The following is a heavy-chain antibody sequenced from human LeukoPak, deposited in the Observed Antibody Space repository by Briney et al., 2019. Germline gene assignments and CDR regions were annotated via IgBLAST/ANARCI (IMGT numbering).Heavy chain of an antibody. D-gene: IGHD1-14*01. CDR2: ITGSGGST. J-gene: IGHJ4*02. CDR1: GFDFSSYA. Sequence: GGSLRLSCAPSGFDFSSYAVSWVRQAPGKGLEWVSAITGSGGSTYYADSVKGRFTVSRDNPRNTLYLQMNSLRAEDTAVYYCGKDEQGFGMQTSHWGQGTLVTVSS. V-gene: IGHV3-23*01. CDR3: GKDEQGFGMQTSH.